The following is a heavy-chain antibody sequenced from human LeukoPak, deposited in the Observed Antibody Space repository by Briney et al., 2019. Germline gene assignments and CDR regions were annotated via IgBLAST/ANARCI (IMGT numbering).Heavy chain of an antibody. J-gene: IGHJ4*02. D-gene: IGHD2-15*01. CDR2: MNPNSGNT. CDR1: GYTFTSYD. V-gene: IGHV1-8*01. Sequence: ASVKVSCKASGYTFTSYDINWVRQATRQGLEWMGWMNPNSGNTGYAQKFQGRVTMTRNTSISTAYMELSSLRSEDTAVYYCARKFCSGGSCPVDYWGQGTLVTVSS. CDR3: ARKFCSGGSCPVDY.